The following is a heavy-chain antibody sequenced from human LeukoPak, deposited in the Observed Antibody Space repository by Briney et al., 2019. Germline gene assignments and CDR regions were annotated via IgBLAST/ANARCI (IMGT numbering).Heavy chain of an antibody. CDR1: GFTFSSYN. Sequence: GGSLRLSCAASGFTFSSYNMNWVRQAPGKGLEWVSSISSTSTYIYYADSVKGRFTISRDNAKNSLYLQMNSLRAEDTAVYYCAKGLKTTVGPYMGYHYYMDVWGKGTTVTVSS. D-gene: IGHD1-1*01. CDR3: AKGLKTTVGPYMGYHYYMDV. CDR2: ISSTSTYI. V-gene: IGHV3-21*04. J-gene: IGHJ6*03.